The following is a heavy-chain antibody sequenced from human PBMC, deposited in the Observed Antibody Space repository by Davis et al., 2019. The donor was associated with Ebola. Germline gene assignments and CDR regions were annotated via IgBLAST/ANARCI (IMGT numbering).Heavy chain of an antibody. CDR3: ARRLQVKYYYDSSGYYPYYYYGMDV. CDR1: GYTFTNYY. J-gene: IGHJ6*04. Sequence: ASVKVSCKASGYTFTNYYMHWVRQAPGQGLEWMGMINPNDGRTIYAQKFQGRVTVTRDTSTTTVYMDLSSLRSDDTAVYYCARRLQVKYYYDSSGYYPYYYYGMDVWGKGTTVTVSS. V-gene: IGHV1-46*01. CDR2: INPNDGRT. D-gene: IGHD3-22*01.